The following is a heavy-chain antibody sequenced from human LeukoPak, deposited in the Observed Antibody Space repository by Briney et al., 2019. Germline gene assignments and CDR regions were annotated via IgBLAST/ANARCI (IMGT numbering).Heavy chain of an antibody. CDR2: ISSISSTI. Sequence: GGSLRLSCAASGFTFSSYSMNWVRQAPGKGLEWVSYISSISSTIYYADSVRGRFTISRDNAKNSLYLQINSLGAEDTAVYYCTRDHHRRHYDSQARNTFDIWGQGTMVTVSS. V-gene: IGHV3-48*01. J-gene: IGHJ3*02. D-gene: IGHD3-22*01. CDR1: GFTFSSYS. CDR3: TRDHHRRHYDSQARNTFDI.